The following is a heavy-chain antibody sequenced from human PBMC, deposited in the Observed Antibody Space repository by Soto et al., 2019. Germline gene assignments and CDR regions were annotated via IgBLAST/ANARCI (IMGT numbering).Heavy chain of an antibody. J-gene: IGHJ4*02. CDR1: GFTFSSYG. CDR2: ISYDGSNK. D-gene: IGHD6-13*01. V-gene: IGHV3-30*18. CDR3: AKVPVIAAAGTSQWYFDY. Sequence: PGGSLRLSCAASGFTFSSYGMHWVRQAPGKGLEWVAVISYDGSNKYYADSVKGRFTISRDNSKNTLYLQMNSLRAEDTAVYYCAKVPVIAAAGTSQWYFDYWGQGTLVTVSS.